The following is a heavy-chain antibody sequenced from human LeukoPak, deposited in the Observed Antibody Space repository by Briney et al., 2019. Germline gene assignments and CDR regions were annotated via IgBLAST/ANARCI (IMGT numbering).Heavy chain of an antibody. D-gene: IGHD3-22*01. Sequence: GGSLRLSCAASGFTFSDCYMSWIRQAPGKGLEWVSYISSSGSTIYYADSVKGRFTISRDNAKNSLYLQMNSLRAEDTAVYYCGRTYDSSGLYYYYYGMDVWGQGTTVTVSS. CDR3: GRTYDSSGLYYYYYGMDV. CDR1: GFTFSDCY. V-gene: IGHV3-11*01. J-gene: IGHJ6*02. CDR2: ISSSGSTI.